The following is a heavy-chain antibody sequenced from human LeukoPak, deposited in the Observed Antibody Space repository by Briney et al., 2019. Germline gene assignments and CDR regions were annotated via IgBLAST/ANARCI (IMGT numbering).Heavy chain of an antibody. CDR2: ISYDGNNK. V-gene: IGHV3-30-3*01. J-gene: IGHJ4*02. D-gene: IGHD3-22*01. CDR3: ARDLVGGWDDSSGYYYGYFDY. CDR1: GFSFSNYW. Sequence: GGSLRLSCAASGFSFSNYWMHWVRQAPGKGLEWVAVISYDGNNKYYADSVKGRFTISRDNSKNTLYLQMNSLRAEDTAVYYCARDLVGGWDDSSGYYYGYFDYWGQGTLVTVSS.